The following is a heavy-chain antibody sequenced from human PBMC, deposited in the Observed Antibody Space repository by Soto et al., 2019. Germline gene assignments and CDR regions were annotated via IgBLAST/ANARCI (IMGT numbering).Heavy chain of an antibody. CDR2: TYYRSNWHN. CDR3: ARDWVGSSSGGYYYYGMDV. V-gene: IGHV6-1*01. D-gene: IGHD6-6*01. Sequence: SQTLSLTCAISGDSVSSNSATWNWIRQSPSRGLEWLGRTYYRSNWHNEYAVSVKSRMTINPDTSKNQFSLQLNSVTPEDTAVYYCARDWVGSSSGGYYYYGMDVWGQGTTVTISS. CDR1: GDSVSSNSAT. J-gene: IGHJ6*02.